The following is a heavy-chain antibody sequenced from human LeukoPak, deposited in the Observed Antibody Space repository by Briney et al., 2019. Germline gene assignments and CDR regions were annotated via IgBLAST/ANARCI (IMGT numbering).Heavy chain of an antibody. CDR1: GFTFSDYS. V-gene: IGHV3-21*01. D-gene: IGHD4-17*01. CDR3: AKGGSYGDLGSYYFDY. Sequence: KTGGSLRLSCAASGFTFSDYSMNWVRQAPGKGLEWVSSIKSRSSYIYYADSVKGRFTISRDNAKNSLYLQMDSLRAEDTAVYFCAKGGSYGDLGSYYFDYWGQGTLVTGSS. CDR2: IKSRSSYI. J-gene: IGHJ4*02.